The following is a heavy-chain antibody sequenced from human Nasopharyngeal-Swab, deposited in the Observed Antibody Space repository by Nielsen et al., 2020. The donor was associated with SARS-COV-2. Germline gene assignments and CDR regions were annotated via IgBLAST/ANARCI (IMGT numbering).Heavy chain of an antibody. CDR2: IYYSGST. Sequence: WIRQPPGKGLEWIGYIYYSGSTYYNPSLKSRVTISVDTSKNQFSLKLSPATAADTAVYYCARGGAARPGFDYWGQGTLVTVSS. V-gene: IGHV4-31*02. D-gene: IGHD6-6*01. J-gene: IGHJ4*02. CDR3: ARGGAARPGFDY.